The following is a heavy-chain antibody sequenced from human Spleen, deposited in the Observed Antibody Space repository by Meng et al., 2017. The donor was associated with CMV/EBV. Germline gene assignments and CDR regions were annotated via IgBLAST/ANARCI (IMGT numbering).Heavy chain of an antibody. Sequence: GESLKISCAASGFTFDNYEFNWVRQAPGKGLEWISYISTGGSAIYYADSVKGRFTISRDNAKNSLYLQMNSLRAEDTAVYYCGRDMDVWGQGTTVTISS. V-gene: IGHV3-48*03. CDR1: GFTFDNYE. J-gene: IGHJ6*02. CDR3: GRDMDV. CDR2: ISTGGSAI.